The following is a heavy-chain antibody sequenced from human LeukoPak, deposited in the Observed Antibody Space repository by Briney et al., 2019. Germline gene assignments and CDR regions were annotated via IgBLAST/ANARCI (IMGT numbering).Heavy chain of an antibody. CDR2: INNSGTT. Sequence: SETLSLTCAVYGGSFSGYYWSWIRQPPGTGLEWIAEINNSGTTNYNPSLKGRVTISIDTSKNQFSLKLSSVTAADTAVYYCASSRGYTSGPWYYYMDVWGKGTTVTVSS. J-gene: IGHJ6*03. CDR3: ASSRGYTSGPWYYYMDV. V-gene: IGHV4-34*01. CDR1: GGSFSGYY. D-gene: IGHD6-25*01.